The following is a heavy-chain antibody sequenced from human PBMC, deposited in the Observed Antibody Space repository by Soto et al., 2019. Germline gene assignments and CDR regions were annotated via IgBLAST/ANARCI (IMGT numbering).Heavy chain of an antibody. V-gene: IGHV4-34*01. CDR3: ARGRNIVVVPAAYGGWFDP. D-gene: IGHD2-2*01. Sequence: QVQLQQWGAGLLKPSETLSLTCAVYGGSFSGYYWSWIRQPPGKGLEWIGEINHSGSTNYNPSLKSRVTISVDTSKKQFSLKLSSVTAADTAVYYCARGRNIVVVPAAYGGWFDPWGQGTLVTVSS. J-gene: IGHJ5*02. CDR1: GGSFSGYY. CDR2: INHSGST.